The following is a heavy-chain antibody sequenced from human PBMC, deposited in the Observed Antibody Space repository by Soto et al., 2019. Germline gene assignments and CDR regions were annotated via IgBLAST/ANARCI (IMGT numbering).Heavy chain of an antibody. V-gene: IGHV4-31*03. CDR3: ARVPVYDILTGYPAGGSDY. J-gene: IGHJ4*02. D-gene: IGHD3-9*01. CDR2: IYYSGRT. Sequence: SETLSLTCTVSGGSISSGGYNWSWIRQHPGKGLEWIGYIYYSGRTYYNTSLKSRVTISVDTSKNQFSLKLRSVTAADTAVFYCARVPVYDILTGYPAGGSDYWGQGTLVTVS. CDR1: GGSISSGGYN.